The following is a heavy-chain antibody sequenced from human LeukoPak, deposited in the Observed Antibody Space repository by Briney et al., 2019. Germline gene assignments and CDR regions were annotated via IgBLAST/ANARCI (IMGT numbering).Heavy chain of an antibody. CDR2: INPSGGST. J-gene: IGHJ6*03. D-gene: IGHD5-24*01. CDR1: GYTFTGYY. Sequence: ASVKVSCKASGYTFTGYYMHWVRQAPGQGLEWMGWINPSGGSTSYAQKFQGRVTMTRDTSTSTVYMELSSLRSEDTAVYYCARGEDGYNNYYYYYMDVWGKGTTVTVSS. V-gene: IGHV1-46*01. CDR3: ARGEDGYNNYYYYYMDV.